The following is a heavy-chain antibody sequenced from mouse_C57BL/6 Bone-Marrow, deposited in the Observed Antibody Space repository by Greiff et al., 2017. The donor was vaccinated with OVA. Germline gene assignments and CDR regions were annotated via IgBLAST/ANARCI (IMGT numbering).Heavy chain of an antibody. V-gene: IGHV1-55*01. J-gene: IGHJ4*01. CDR3: ARWDYYGYYAIDY. D-gene: IGHD1-1*01. Sequence: VQLQQPGAELVKPGASVKMSCKASGYTFTSYWITWVKQRPGQGLEWIGDIYPGSGSTNYNEKFKSKATLTVDTSSSTAYMQLSSLTSEDSAVYYCARWDYYGYYAIDYWGQGTSVTVSS. CDR1: GYTFTSYW. CDR2: IYPGSGST.